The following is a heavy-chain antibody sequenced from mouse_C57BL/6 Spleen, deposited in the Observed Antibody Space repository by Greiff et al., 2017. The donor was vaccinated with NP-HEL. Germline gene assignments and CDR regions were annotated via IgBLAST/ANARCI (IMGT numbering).Heavy chain of an antibody. Sequence: VQLQQPGAELVKPGASVKVSCKASGYTFTSYWMHWVKQRPGQGLEWIGRIHPSDSDTNYNQKFKGKATLTVDKSSSTAYMQLSSLTSEDSAVYYCAMVTIFYGSKDYAMDYWGQGTSVTVSS. CDR2: IHPSDSDT. V-gene: IGHV1-74*01. CDR1: GYTFTSYW. D-gene: IGHD1-1*01. CDR3: AMVTIFYGSKDYAMDY. J-gene: IGHJ4*01.